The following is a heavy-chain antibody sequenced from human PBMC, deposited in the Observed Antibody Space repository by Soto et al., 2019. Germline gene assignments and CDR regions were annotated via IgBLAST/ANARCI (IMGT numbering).Heavy chain of an antibody. CDR3: ARDKVLPIAVAGTRPPHYYYYGMDV. CDR2: IWYDGSNK. CDR1: GFTFSSYG. V-gene: IGHV3-33*01. D-gene: IGHD6-19*01. Sequence: GGSLRLSCAASGFTFSSYGMHWVRQAPGKGLEWVAVIWYDGSNKYYADSVKGRFTISRDNSKNTLYLQMNSLRAEDTAVYYCARDKVLPIAVAGTRPPHYYYYGMDVWGQGTTVTVSS. J-gene: IGHJ6*02.